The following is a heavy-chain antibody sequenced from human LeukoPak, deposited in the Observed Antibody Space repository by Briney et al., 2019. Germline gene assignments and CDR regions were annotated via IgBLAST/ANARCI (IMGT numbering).Heavy chain of an antibody. Sequence: GGSLRLSCAVSGFTFSNVWMNWVRQAPGKGLEWVGRIKSKTDGGAIDYAAPVKGRFTISRDDSKNTLYLQMNSLETEDTAVYYCTTDGPWFGESSNDYWGQGTLVTVSA. J-gene: IGHJ4*02. CDR1: GFTFSNVW. CDR3: TTDGPWFGESSNDY. V-gene: IGHV3-15*01. CDR2: IKSKTDGGAI. D-gene: IGHD3-10*01.